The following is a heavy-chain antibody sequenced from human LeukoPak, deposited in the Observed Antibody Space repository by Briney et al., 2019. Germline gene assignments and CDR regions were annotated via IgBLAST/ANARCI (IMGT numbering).Heavy chain of an antibody. CDR1: GGTFSSYA. CDR2: IIPIFGTA. D-gene: IGHD2-21*02. V-gene: IGHV1-69*13. J-gene: IGHJ4*02. CDR3: ARVGPSYCGGDCSLDY. Sequence: GASVKASCKASGGTFSSYAISWVRQAPGQGLEWMGGIIPIFGTANYAQKFQGRVTITADESTSTAYMELSSLRSEDTAVYYCARVGPSYCGGDCSLDYWGQGTLVTVSS.